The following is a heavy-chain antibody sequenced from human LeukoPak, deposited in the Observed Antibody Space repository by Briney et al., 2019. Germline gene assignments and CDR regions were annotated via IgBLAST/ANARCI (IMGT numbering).Heavy chain of an antibody. CDR2: IKQDGSEK. V-gene: IGHV3-7*01. Sequence: GGSLRLSCAASGFTFSNAWMSWVRQAPGKGLEWVANIKQDGSEKYYVDSVKGRFTIYRDNAKNSLYLQMNSLRAEDTAVYYCARARSGAEAYYMDVWGKGTTGTVSS. CDR3: ARARSGAEAYYMDV. J-gene: IGHJ6*03. CDR1: GFTFSNAW.